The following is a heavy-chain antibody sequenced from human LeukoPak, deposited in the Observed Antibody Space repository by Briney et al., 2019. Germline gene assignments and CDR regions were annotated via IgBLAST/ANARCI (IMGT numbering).Heavy chain of an antibody. V-gene: IGHV3-7*01. J-gene: IGHJ4*02. CDR3: ARDGVIVVVAEGFDY. CDR1: GFTFSSYW. CDR2: IKQDGSEK. Sequence: GGSLRLSCAASGFTFSSYWMSWVRQAPGKGLEWVANIKQDGSEKYYVDSVKGRFTISRDNAKNSLYLQMNSLRAEDTAAYYCARDGVIVVVAEGFDYWGQGTLVTVSS. D-gene: IGHD2-15*01.